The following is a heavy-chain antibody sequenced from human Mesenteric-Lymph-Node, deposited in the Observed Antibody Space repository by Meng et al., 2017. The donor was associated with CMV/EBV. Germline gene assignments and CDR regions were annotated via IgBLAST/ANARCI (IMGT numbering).Heavy chain of an antibody. V-gene: IGHV5-51*01. CDR2: IYPRDSIA. CDR3: TRTYGSGSYYLGYFDS. D-gene: IGHD3-10*01. J-gene: IGHJ4*02. Sequence: YSFTSWWLAWVRQTPGKGLEWMGIIYPRDSIARYSPSFQGQVTISADKSINTAYLQWSSLKASDSAMYYCTRTYGSGSYYLGYFDSWGQGALVTVSS. CDR1: YSFTSWW.